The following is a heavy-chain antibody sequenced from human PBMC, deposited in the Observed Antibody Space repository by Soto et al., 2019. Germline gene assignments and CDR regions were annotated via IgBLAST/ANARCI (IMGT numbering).Heavy chain of an antibody. CDR2: IIPIFGTA. CDR3: ARGNHRWLQLWYFDL. CDR1: GGTFSSYT. J-gene: IGHJ2*01. D-gene: IGHD5-12*01. V-gene: IGHV1-69*12. Sequence: QVQLVQSGAEVKKPGSSVTVSCKASGGTFSSYTISWVRQAPGQGLEWMGGIIPIFGTANYAQKLKGRVTITEDESTSTAYVELSSLRSEDTAVYYCARGNHRWLQLWYFDLWGRGTLVTVSS.